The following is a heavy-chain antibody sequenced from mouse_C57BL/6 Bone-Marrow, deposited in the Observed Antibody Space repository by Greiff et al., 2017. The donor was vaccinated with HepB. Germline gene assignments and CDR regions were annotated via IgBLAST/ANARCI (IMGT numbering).Heavy chain of an antibody. CDR1: GFTFSDYG. Sequence: EVMLVESGGGLVKPGGSLKLSCAASGFTFSDYGMHWVRQAPEKGLAWVAYISSGSSTTYYADTVKGRFTISRDNATNTLFLQMTSLRSEDTAMYYCARDYDFAYWGQGTLVTVSA. CDR3: ARDYDFAY. J-gene: IGHJ3*01. CDR2: ISSGSSTT. D-gene: IGHD2-4*01. V-gene: IGHV5-17*01.